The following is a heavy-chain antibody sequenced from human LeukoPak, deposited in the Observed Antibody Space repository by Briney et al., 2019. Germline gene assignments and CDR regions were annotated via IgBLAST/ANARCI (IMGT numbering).Heavy chain of an antibody. CDR2: IYSGGST. CDR1: GFTFSSYW. Sequence: PGGSLRLSCAASGFTFSSYWMSWVRQAPGKGLEWVSVIYSGGSTYYADSVRGRFTISRDNSKNTLYLQMNSLRAEDTAVYYCARGRAFGVVISEYFDLWGRGTLVTVSS. V-gene: IGHV3-53*01. CDR3: ARGRAFGVVISEYFDL. D-gene: IGHD3-3*01. J-gene: IGHJ2*01.